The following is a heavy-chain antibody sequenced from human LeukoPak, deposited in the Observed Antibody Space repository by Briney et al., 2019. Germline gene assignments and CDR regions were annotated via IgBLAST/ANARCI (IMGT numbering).Heavy chain of an antibody. V-gene: IGHV1-18*04. CDR3: ASRVVMTTVTTGAFDI. CDR1: GYTFTSYY. J-gene: IGHJ3*02. CDR2: ISAYNGNT. D-gene: IGHD4-17*01. Sequence: ASVKVSCKASGYTFTSYYMHWVRQAPGQGLEWMGWISAYNGNTNYAQKLQGRVTMTTDTSTSTAYMELSSLRSEDTAVYYCASRVVMTTVTTGAFDIWGQGTMVTVSS.